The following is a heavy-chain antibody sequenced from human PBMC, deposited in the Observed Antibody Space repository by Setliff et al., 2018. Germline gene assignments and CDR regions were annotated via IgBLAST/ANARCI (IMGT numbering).Heavy chain of an antibody. CDR2: ISASGRTT. J-gene: IGHJ4*02. V-gene: IGHV3-23*01. CDR3: AREGGDTAMVGAFDY. Sequence: PGGSLRLSCAASRFTFSNYAMSWVRQAPGKGLEWVSAISASGRTTYSADSVKGRFTISRDNAKNSLYLQMNSLRAEDTAVYYCAREGGDTAMVGAFDYWGQGTLVTVSS. CDR1: RFTFSNYA. D-gene: IGHD5-18*01.